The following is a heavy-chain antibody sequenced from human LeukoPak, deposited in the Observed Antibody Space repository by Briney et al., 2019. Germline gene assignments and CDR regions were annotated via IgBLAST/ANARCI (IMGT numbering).Heavy chain of an antibody. V-gene: IGHV3-21*01. CDR2: ISSSSSYI. J-gene: IGHJ5*02. D-gene: IGHD5-12*01. Sequence: PGGSLRLSCAASGFTFSSYSMNWVRQAPGKGLEWVSSISSSSSYIYYADSVKGRFTISRDNAKNSLYLQMNSLRAEDTAVYYCAREIVATKNRWFDPWGQGTLVTVSS. CDR1: GFTFSSYS. CDR3: AREIVATKNRWFDP.